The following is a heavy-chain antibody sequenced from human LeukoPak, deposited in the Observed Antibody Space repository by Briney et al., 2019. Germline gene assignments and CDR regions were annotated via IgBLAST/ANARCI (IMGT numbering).Heavy chain of an antibody. D-gene: IGHD5-18*01. J-gene: IGHJ5*02. V-gene: IGHV4-34*01. CDR1: GGSFSGYY. Sequence: PSEALSLTCAVYGGSFSGYYWSWIRQPPGKGLEWIGEINHSGSTNYNPSLKSRVTISVDTSKNQFSLKLSSVTAADTAVYYCARGSSTCGYSYNGIFGRRWFDPWGQGTLVTVSS. CDR3: ARGSSTCGYSYNGIFGRRWFDP. CDR2: INHSGST.